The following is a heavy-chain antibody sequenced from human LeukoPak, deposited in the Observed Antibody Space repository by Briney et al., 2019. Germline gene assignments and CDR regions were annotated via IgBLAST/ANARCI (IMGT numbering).Heavy chain of an antibody. CDR2: FDPEDGET. CDR1: GYTLTELS. D-gene: IGHD3-22*01. V-gene: IGHV1-24*01. CDR3: AGGDSSGYYYVFDY. Sequence: ASVKVSCKVSGYTLTELSMHWVRQAPGKGLEWMGGFDPEDGETIYAQKFQGRVTMTEDTSTDTAYMELSSLRSEDTAVYYCAGGDSSGYYYVFDYWGQGTLGTVSS. J-gene: IGHJ4*02.